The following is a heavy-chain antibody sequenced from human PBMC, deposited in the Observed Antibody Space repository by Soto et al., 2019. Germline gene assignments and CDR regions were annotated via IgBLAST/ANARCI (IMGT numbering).Heavy chain of an antibody. Sequence: EVQLVESGGGLVKPGGSLRLSCAASGFTFSSYSMNWVRQAPGKGLEWVSSISSSSSYIYYADSVKGRFTISRDNAKNSLYLQMNSLRAEDTAVYYCARDRGFCSRTSCYGWRDWGQGTLVTVSS. CDR3: ARDRGFCSRTSCYGWRD. J-gene: IGHJ4*02. D-gene: IGHD2-2*01. CDR1: GFTFSSYS. V-gene: IGHV3-21*01. CDR2: ISSSSSYI.